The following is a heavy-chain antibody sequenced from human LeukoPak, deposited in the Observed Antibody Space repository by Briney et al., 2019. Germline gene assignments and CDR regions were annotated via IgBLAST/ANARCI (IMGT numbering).Heavy chain of an antibody. CDR3: ARLDSSGYCFDY. J-gene: IGHJ4*02. CDR2: IIPIFGTA. CDR1: GGTFSSYA. D-gene: IGHD3-22*01. V-gene: IGHV1-69*05. Sequence: SVKVSCKASGGTFSSYAISWVRQAPGQGLEWMGGIIPIFGTANYAQKFQGRVTITTDESTSTAYMELSSLRSEDTAVYYCARLDSSGYCFDYWGQGTLATVSS.